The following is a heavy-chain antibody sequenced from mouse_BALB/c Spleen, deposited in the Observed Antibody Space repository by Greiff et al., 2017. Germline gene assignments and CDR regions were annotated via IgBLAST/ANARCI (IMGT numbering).Heavy chain of an antibody. CDR1: GFTFSSFG. D-gene: IGHD1-2*01. J-gene: IGHJ4*01. V-gene: IGHV5-17*02. CDR3: ARPSITTATSSYAMDD. Sequence: EVKLMESGGGLVQPGGSRKLSCAASGFTFSSFGMHWVRQAPEKGLEWVAYISSGSSTIYYADTVKGRFTISRDNPKNTLFLQMTSLRSEDTAMYYCARPSITTATSSYAMDDWGQGTSVTVSS. CDR2: ISSGSSTI.